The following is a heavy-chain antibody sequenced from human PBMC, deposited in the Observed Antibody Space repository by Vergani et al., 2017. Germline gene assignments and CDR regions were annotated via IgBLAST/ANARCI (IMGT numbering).Heavy chain of an antibody. CDR2: FDPEDGET. D-gene: IGHD6-6*01. Sequence: QVQLVQSGAEVKKPGASVKVSCKVSEYTLTELSMHWVRQAPGKGLEWMGGFDPEDGETIYAQKFQGRVTMTEDTSTDTAYMELSSLRSEDTAVYYCARGGEGKDSSSSYAWVVFGWGTGSWFDPWGQGTLVTVSS. CDR3: ARGGEGKDSSSSYAWVVFGWGTGSWFDP. CDR1: EYTLTELS. J-gene: IGHJ5*02. V-gene: IGHV1-24*01.